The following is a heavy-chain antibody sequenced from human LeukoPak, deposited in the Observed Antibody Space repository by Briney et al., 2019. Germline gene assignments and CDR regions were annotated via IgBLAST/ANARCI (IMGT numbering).Heavy chain of an antibody. Sequence: GGSLRLSCKASGFSFSDDPMNWVRQAPGKGLEWVSNIRSGGSDKYYADSVKGRFTISRDNVKNSLYLQMNSLGAEDTAVYYCAKDTWGIVAPLRGMDVWGQGTTVTVSS. CDR1: GFSFSDDP. V-gene: IGHV3-48*01. CDR3: AKDTWGIVAPLRGMDV. J-gene: IGHJ6*02. D-gene: IGHD1-26*01. CDR2: IRSGGSDK.